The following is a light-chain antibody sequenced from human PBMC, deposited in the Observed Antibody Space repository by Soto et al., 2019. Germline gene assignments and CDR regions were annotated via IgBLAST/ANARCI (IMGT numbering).Light chain of an antibody. V-gene: IGLV2-8*01. J-gene: IGLJ1*01. Sequence: QSALTQPPSASGSPGQSVSISCTGTSSDVGAYNYVSWYQQHPGKAPKLMIYDVSKRPSGVPDRFSGSKSGNTASLTVSGLQSEDEADYYCSTYAGSVYVFGTGTKVPVL. CDR3: STYAGSVYV. CDR2: DVS. CDR1: SSDVGAYNY.